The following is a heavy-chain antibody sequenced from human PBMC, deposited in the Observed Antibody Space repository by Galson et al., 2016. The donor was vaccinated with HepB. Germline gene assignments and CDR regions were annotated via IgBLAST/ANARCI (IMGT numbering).Heavy chain of an antibody. V-gene: IGHV3-23*01. D-gene: IGHD2-2*01. CDR1: GFTFGTYA. CDR3: AKGLCGSTGCYGGLDY. J-gene: IGHJ4*02. CDR2: VSGSGAST. Sequence: SLRLSCAGSGFTFGTYAMNWVRQTPGKGLEWVSVVSGSGASTHYADSVKGRFTISRDNSKNTLYLQMNSLRAEDTAIYYCAKGLCGSTGCYGGLDYWGQGTLVTVSS.